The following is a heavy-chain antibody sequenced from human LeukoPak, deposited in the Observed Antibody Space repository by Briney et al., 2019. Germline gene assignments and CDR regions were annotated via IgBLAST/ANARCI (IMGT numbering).Heavy chain of an antibody. Sequence: SETLSLTCTVSGDSISSSNYYWGWIRQPPGKGLEWIGSFYYSGSPYYNPSLKSRVTISVDTSKYQFSLKLSSVTAADTAVYYCAGGYGSSPTFDYWAREPWSPSPQ. V-gene: IGHV4-39*01. CDR3: AGGYGSSPTFDY. J-gene: IGHJ4*02. CDR2: FYYSGSP. D-gene: IGHD6-6*01. CDR1: GDSISSSNYY.